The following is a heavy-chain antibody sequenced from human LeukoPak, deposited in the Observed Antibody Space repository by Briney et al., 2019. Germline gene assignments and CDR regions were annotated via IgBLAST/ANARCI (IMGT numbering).Heavy chain of an antibody. D-gene: IGHD3-22*01. V-gene: IGHV3-33*01. J-gene: IGHJ4*01. Sequence: GSLRLSCAASGFTFSSYGMHWVRQAPGKGLEWVAVIWYDGSNKYYADSVKGRFTISRDNSKNTLYLQMNSLRAEDTAVYYCARDLRPYDSSGYYLDWGQEPWSPSPQ. CDR2: IWYDGSNK. CDR3: ARDLRPYDSSGYYLD. CDR1: GFTFSSYG.